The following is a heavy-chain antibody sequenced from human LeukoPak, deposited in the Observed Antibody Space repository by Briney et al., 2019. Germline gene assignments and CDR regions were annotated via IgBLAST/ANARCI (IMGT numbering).Heavy chain of an antibody. CDR3: ARDVVVPAAMRGYYYYGMDV. D-gene: IGHD2-2*01. CDR2: ISSSSSYT. J-gene: IGHJ6*02. Sequence: PGGSLRLSCAASGFTFSDYYMSWIRQAPGKGLEWVSYISSSSSYTNYADSVKGRFTISRDNAKNSLYLQMNSLRAEDTAVYYCARDVVVPAAMRGYYYYGMDVWGQGTTVTVSS. CDR1: GFTFSDYY. V-gene: IGHV3-11*05.